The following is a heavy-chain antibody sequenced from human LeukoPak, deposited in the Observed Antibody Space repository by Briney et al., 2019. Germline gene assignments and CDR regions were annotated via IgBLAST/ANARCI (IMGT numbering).Heavy chain of an antibody. Sequence: PSETLSLTCTVSGGSISSYYWSWIRQPPGKGLEWIGYIYYSGSTNYNPSLKSRVTISVDTSKNQFSLKLSSVTAADTAVYYCARQSYYDILTGYYFDYWGQGTLVTVSS. J-gene: IGHJ4*02. D-gene: IGHD3-9*01. CDR1: GGSISSYY. V-gene: IGHV4-59*08. CDR3: ARQSYYDILTGYYFDY. CDR2: IYYSGST.